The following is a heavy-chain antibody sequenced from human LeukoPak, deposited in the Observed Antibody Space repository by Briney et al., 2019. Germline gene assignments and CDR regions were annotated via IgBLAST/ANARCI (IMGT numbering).Heavy chain of an antibody. D-gene: IGHD4/OR15-4a*01. V-gene: IGHV3-30*04. J-gene: IGHJ3*02. CDR1: GFTFSSYA. CDR2: ISYDGSNK. Sequence: GGSLRLSCAASGFTFSSYAMHWVRQAPGKGLEWVAVISYDGSNKYYADSVKGRFTISRDNSKNTLYLQMNSLRAEDTALYYCARGPNGAFDIWGQGTMVTVSS. CDR3: ARGPNGAFDI.